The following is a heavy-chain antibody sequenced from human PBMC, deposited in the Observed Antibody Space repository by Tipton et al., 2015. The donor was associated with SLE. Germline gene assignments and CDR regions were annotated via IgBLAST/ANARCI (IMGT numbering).Heavy chain of an antibody. J-gene: IGHJ4*02. CDR2: ISSSGSTI. Sequence: SLRLSCAASGFTFSSYEMNWVRQAPGKGLEWGSYISSSGSTIYHADSVKGRFTISRDNSKNTLYLQMNSLRAEDTAVYYCASPIITMVRGVSEYWGQGTLVTVSS. CDR3: ASPIITMVRGVSEY. V-gene: IGHV3-48*03. D-gene: IGHD3-10*01. CDR1: GFTFSSYE.